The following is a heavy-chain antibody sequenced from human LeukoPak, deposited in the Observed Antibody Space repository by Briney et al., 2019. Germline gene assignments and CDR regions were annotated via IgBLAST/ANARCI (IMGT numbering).Heavy chain of an antibody. J-gene: IGHJ5*02. CDR3: ARGLPYCGGDCCSP. Sequence: SETLSLTCTVSGGSISSYYWSWIRQPPGKGLEWIGYIYYSGTTNYNPSLKSRVSMSVDTSKNQFSLKLSSVTAADTAVYYCARGLPYCGGDCCSPWGQGTLVTVSS. CDR1: GGSISSYY. V-gene: IGHV4-59*01. D-gene: IGHD2-21*02. CDR2: IYYSGTT.